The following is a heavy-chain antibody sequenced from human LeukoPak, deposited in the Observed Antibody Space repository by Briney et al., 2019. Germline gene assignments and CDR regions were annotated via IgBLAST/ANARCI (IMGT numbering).Heavy chain of an antibody. D-gene: IGHD2-2*01. CDR1: GFIFSRYS. Sequence: PGGSLRLSCAASGFIFSRYSMNWVRQAPGKGLEWVSYIRISSTIYYADYVKGRFTISRDSATNSLYLQMNSLRDEDTAVYYGARGEYCSSTSCLSSYYYYMDVWGKGTAVTVS. CDR3: ARGEYCSSTSCLSSYYYYMDV. V-gene: IGHV3-48*02. J-gene: IGHJ6*03. CDR2: IRISSTI.